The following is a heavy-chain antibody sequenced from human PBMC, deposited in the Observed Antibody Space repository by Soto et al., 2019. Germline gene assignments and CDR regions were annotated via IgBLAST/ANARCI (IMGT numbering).Heavy chain of an antibody. CDR2: IKQDGSEK. CDR1: AFTFSTYW. V-gene: IGHV3-7*03. J-gene: IGHJ4*02. D-gene: IGHD3-22*01. CDR3: ARGSTYYYDSSGYYIYYFDY. Sequence: PGGVPRLSCAASAFTFSTYWMSWVRQAPGKGLEWVANIKQDGSEKYYVDSVKGRFTISRDNAKNSLYLQMNSLRAEDTAVYYCARGSTYYYDSSGYYIYYFDYWGQGTLVTVS.